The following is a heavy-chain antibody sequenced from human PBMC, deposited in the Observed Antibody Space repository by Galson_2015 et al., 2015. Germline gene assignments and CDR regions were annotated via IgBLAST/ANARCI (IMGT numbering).Heavy chain of an antibody. CDR2: IYPGDSDT. CDR3: ARLQGDFWSGYA. J-gene: IGHJ4*02. D-gene: IGHD3-3*01. CDR1: GSSFPNYW. Sequence: QSGAEVTKPGESLQISCTGSGSSFPNYWIGWGRQMPGKGLEWMGIIYPGDSDTRYSPSFQGQVTISADKSISTAYLQWSSLKASDTAMYYCARLQGDFWSGYAWGQGTLVTVSS. V-gene: IGHV5-51*03.